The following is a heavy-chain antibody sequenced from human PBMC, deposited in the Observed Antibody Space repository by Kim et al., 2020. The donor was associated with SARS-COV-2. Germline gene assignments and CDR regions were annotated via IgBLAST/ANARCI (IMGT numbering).Heavy chain of an antibody. CDR1: GGSVTTSTFF. Sequence: SETLSLTCTVSGGSVTTSTFFWGWVRQPPGKGLEWIATIHYAGSTYYNPSLKSRVTISVDTSKNQFSLGLNSVTAADTSVYYCVRHGRSTYDYLPGPRAVDHWGQGTLVTVSS. CDR2: IHYAGST. CDR3: VRHGRSTYDYLPGPRAVDH. V-gene: IGHV4-39*01. J-gene: IGHJ4*02. D-gene: IGHD3-16*01.